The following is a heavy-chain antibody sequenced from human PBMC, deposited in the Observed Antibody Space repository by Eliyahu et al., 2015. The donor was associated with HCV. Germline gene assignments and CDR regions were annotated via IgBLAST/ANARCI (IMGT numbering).Heavy chain of an antibody. J-gene: IGHJ6*02. CDR1: GFTXSIXX. D-gene: IGHD6-6*01. CDR2: ISSSSSYI. CDR3: ASLAARPDDWSFYYYGMDV. V-gene: IGHV3-21*01. Sequence: EVQLVESGGGLVKPGGSLRLSCAASGFTXSIXXMTWXRQAPGKGLEWVSSISSSSSYIYYADSVKGRFTISRDNAKNSLYLQMNSLRAEDTAVYYCASLAARPDDWSFYYYGMDVWGQGTTVTVSS.